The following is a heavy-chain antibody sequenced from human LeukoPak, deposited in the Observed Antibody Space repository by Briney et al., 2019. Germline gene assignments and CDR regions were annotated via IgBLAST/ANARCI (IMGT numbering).Heavy chain of an antibody. Sequence: PSVTLSLTCTVSGGSISTHYWNWIRQPPGKGLEWIGSIYHSGNTNYNPSLRSPVTISVDTSKNQFFLKLSSVTAADTAVYYCASPGSGRHAFDIWGQGTMVTVSS. CDR1: GGSISTHY. CDR3: ASPGSGRHAFDI. D-gene: IGHD3-10*01. J-gene: IGHJ3*02. V-gene: IGHV4-59*11. CDR2: IYHSGNT.